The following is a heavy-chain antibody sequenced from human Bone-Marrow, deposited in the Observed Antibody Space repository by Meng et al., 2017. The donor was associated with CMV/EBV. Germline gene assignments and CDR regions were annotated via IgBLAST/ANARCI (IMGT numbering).Heavy chain of an antibody. D-gene: IGHD6-13*01. Sequence: SETLSLTCTVSGGSISSSSYYWGWIRQPPGKGLEWIGSIYYSGSNYYNPSLKSRVSISVDTSKNQFPLKLSSVTAAETAVYYCARDTSSWSTLYNWFYPWAKGTLDTFPS. CDR2: IYYSGSN. CDR1: GGSISSSSYY. CDR3: ARDTSSWSTLYNWFYP. J-gene: IGHJ5*02. V-gene: IGHV4-39*06.